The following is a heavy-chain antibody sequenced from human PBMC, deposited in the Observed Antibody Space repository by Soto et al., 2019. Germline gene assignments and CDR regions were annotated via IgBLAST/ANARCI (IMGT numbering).Heavy chain of an antibody. CDR2: IYNSGST. J-gene: IGHJ4*02. CDR1: DGSIGTYY. V-gene: IGHV4-59*01. CDR3: ARATPVRLKGYYFEY. Sequence: SETLSLTCTVSDGSIGTYYWTWIRQSPGKGLEYLGYIYNSGSTNYYPSLKSRVAISLETSKNQFSLEMNSATAADTAVYYCARATPVRLKGYYFEYWGQGALVTVSS. D-gene: IGHD4-17*01.